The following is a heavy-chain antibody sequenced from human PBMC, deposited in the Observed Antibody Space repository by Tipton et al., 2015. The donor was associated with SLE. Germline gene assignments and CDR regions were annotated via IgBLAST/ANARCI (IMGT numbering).Heavy chain of an antibody. V-gene: IGHV4-39*07. Sequence: TLSLTCTVSGDSITNSNYNWGWIRQSPGKGLEWIGSISYSGDTNYNPSLMSRVTIPRDTSKNQFSLKLSFVTAADTAFYYCARIEDFWSGRIDYWGQGTLITVSP. CDR3: ARIEDFWSGRIDY. CDR1: GDSITNSNYN. J-gene: IGHJ4*02. CDR2: ISYSGDT. D-gene: IGHD3-3*01.